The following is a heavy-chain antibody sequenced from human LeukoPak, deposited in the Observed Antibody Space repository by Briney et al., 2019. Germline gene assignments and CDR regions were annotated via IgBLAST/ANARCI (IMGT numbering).Heavy chain of an antibody. V-gene: IGHV3-21*01. CDR2: ISSSSSYI. Sequence: GGSLRLSCAASGFTFSSYSMNWVRQAPGKGLEWVSSISSSSSYIYYADSVKGRFTISRDNAKNSLYLQMNSLRAEDTAVYYCARDRITMVRGQLDPWGQGTLVTVSS. CDR1: GFTFSSYS. CDR3: ARDRITMVRGQLDP. J-gene: IGHJ5*02. D-gene: IGHD3-10*01.